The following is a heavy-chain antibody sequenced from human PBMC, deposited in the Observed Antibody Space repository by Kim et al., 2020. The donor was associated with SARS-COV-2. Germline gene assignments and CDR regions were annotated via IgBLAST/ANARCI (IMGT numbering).Heavy chain of an antibody. CDR3: ARDPGGIAAADPDV. V-gene: IGHV1-18*01. Sequence: QKLRGRVTMTTDTSTSTAYMELRSLRSDDTAVYYCARDPGGIAAADPDVWGQGTTVTVSS. D-gene: IGHD6-13*01. J-gene: IGHJ6*02.